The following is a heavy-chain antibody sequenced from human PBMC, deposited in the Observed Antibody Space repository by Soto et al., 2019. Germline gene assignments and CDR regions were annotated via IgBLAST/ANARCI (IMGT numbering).Heavy chain of an antibody. CDR2: IKQDGSEK. J-gene: IGHJ6*02. CDR1: GGSFSGYY. D-gene: IGHD6-13*01. CDR3: ARDLYGSRKLYREVLYYYYGMAV. V-gene: IGHV3-7*01. Sequence: PSETLSLTCAVYGGSFSGYYWSWIRQPPGKGLEWVANIKQDGSEKYYLDSVKGRFTISRDNAKNSLYLQMNSLRAEDTAVYYCARDLYGSRKLYREVLYYYYGMAVWGQGTTVTVSS.